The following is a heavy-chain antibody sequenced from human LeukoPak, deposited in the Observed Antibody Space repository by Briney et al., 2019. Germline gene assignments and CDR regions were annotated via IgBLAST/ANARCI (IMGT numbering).Heavy chain of an antibody. CDR1: GYTFTAYY. CDR3: ARSAVGYTCGHFDF. J-gene: IGHJ4*02. D-gene: IGHD5-18*01. Sequence: ASVKVSCKASGYTFTAYYMHWVRQAPGQGLEWMGWINPNTGDTNYAQNFQGRVTMNRDTSISTAYMELSSLRSDDTAVYYCARSAVGYTCGHFDFWGQGTLVTVSS. V-gene: IGHV1-2*02. CDR2: INPNTGDT.